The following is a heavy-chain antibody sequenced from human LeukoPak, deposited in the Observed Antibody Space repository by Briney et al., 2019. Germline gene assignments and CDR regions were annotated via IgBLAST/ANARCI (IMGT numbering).Heavy chain of an antibody. J-gene: IGHJ4*02. CDR1: GFTFSSYA. V-gene: IGHV3-23*01. D-gene: IGHD1-26*01. Sequence: PGGSLRLSCAASGFTFSSYAMSWVRQAPGKGLEWVSAISGSGGSTYYADSVKGRFTISRDNSKNTLYLQMNSPRAEDTAVYYCASRYSGSYYRYWGQGTLVTVSS. CDR3: ASRYSGSYYRY. CDR2: ISGSGGST.